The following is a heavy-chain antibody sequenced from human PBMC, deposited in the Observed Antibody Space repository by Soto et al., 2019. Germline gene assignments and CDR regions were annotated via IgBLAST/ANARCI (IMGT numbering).Heavy chain of an antibody. CDR2: INHSGST. CDR3: ARGGSYGNFFDY. CDR1: GGSFSGYY. D-gene: IGHD2-15*01. V-gene: IGHV4-34*01. Sequence: QVQLQQWGSGLLKPSETLSLTCAVYGGSFSGYYWSWIRQAPGKGLEWIGEINHSGSTNYNPSLQSRLTISVNTSKNHFSLELSSVTAADTTVYYCARGGSYGNFFDYWGQGTLVTVSS. J-gene: IGHJ4*02.